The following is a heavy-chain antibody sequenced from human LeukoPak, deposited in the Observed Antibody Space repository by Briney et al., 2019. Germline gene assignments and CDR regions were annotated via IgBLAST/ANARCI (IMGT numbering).Heavy chain of an antibody. CDR2: IYYTGST. Sequence: SETLSLTCTVSGDSISSYYWSWIRQPPGKGLEWIGYIYYTGSTNYNPSLKSQVTISVDTSKNQFSLKLNSVTAADTAVYYCARLGDYGVWGQGTLVTVSS. D-gene: IGHD4-17*01. V-gene: IGHV4-59*08. CDR3: ARLGDYGV. CDR1: GDSISSYY. J-gene: IGHJ4*02.